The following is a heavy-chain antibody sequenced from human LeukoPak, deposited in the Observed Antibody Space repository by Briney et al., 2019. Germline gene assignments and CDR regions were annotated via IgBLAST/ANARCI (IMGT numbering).Heavy chain of an antibody. D-gene: IGHD6-19*01. V-gene: IGHV1-24*01. Sequence: EASVKVSCKVSGYTLTELSMHWVRQAPGKGLEWMGGFDPEDGETIYAQKFQGRVTMTEDTSTDTAYMELSSLRSEDTAVYYCAATSIAVAAPPGFYYYYYMDVWGKGTTVTVSS. CDR3: AATSIAVAAPPGFYYYYYMDV. CDR2: FDPEDGET. J-gene: IGHJ6*03. CDR1: GYTLTELS.